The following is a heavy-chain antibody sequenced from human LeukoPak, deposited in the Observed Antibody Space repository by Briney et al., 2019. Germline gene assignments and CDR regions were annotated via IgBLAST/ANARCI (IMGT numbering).Heavy chain of an antibody. CDR2: IYYNGIT. CDR3: ARVYYYDNSGYPDALDI. CDR1: GGSISPYY. J-gene: IGHJ3*02. D-gene: IGHD3-22*01. Sequence: PSETLSLTCTVSGGSISPYYWSWIRQPPGKGLEWIGYIYYNGITSYKPSLKGRVTISVDTSKKQFALKLSSVTDADTAVYYCARVYYYDNSGYPDALDIWGQGTMVSVSS. V-gene: IGHV4-59*01.